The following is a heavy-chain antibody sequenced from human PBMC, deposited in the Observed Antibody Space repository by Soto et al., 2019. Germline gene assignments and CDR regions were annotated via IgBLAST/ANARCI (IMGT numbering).Heavy chain of an antibody. CDR1: GYTFTSYA. J-gene: IGHJ4*02. CDR2: INAGNGNT. CDR3: ARDRSSSWYVDY. Sequence: QVQLVQSGAEEKKPGASVKVSCKASGYTFTSYAMHWVRQAPGQRLEWMGWINAGNGNTKYSQKFQGRVTITRDTSASTAYMELSSLRSEDTAVYYCARDRSSSWYVDYWGQGTLVTVSS. V-gene: IGHV1-3*05. D-gene: IGHD6-13*01.